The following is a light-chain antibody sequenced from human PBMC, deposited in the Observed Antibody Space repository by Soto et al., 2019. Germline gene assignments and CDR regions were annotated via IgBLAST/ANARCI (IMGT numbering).Light chain of an antibody. CDR1: SSDVGYYDY. CDR3: SSYTSSSTLYV. CDR2: GVS. V-gene: IGLV2-14*01. J-gene: IGLJ1*01. Sequence: QSVLTQPASVSGSPGQAITISCTGTSSDVGYYDYVSWYQQHPGKAPKVMIYGVSNRPSGVSNRFSGSKSGNTASLTISGLQAEDEAHYYCSSYTSSSTLYVFGSGTKVTVL.